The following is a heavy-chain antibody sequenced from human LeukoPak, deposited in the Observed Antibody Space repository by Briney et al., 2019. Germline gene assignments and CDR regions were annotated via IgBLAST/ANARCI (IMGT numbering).Heavy chain of an antibody. Sequence: GASVKVSCKASGYTFTSYGISWVRQAPGQGLEWMGWISAYNGNTNYAQKLQGRVTMTTDTSTSTAYMELRSLRSDDTAVYYCARVVTVTTKNYRWFDPWGQGTLVTVSS. CDR1: GYTFTSYG. V-gene: IGHV1-18*01. D-gene: IGHD4-17*01. CDR3: ARVVTVTTKNYRWFDP. CDR2: ISAYNGNT. J-gene: IGHJ5*02.